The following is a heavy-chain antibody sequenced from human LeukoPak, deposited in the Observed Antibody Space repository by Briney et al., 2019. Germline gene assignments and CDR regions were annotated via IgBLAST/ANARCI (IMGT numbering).Heavy chain of an antibody. V-gene: IGHV4-34*01. CDR1: GGSFSGCY. D-gene: IGHD2-15*01. CDR3: ARGLGYCSGGSCYPGWFDP. CDR2: INHSGST. J-gene: IGHJ5*02. Sequence: SETLSLTCAVYGGSFSGCYWSWIRQPPGKGLEWIGEINHSGSTNYNPSLKSRVTISVDTSKNQFSLKLSSVTAADTAVYYCARGLGYCSGGSCYPGWFDPWGQGTLVTVSS.